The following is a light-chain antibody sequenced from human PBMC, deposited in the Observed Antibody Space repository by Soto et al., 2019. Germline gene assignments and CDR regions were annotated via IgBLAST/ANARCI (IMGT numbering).Light chain of an antibody. CDR2: AAS. J-gene: IGKJ4*01. V-gene: IGKV1-39*01. Sequence: DIPMTQSPSSLSASVGDRVTITCRASQSISSYLNWYQQKPGKAPKLLIYAASSLQSGVPSRFSGSGSGTEFTPIISSLQPEDFVTYYCQQSYSTPRALTFGGGTKVEIK. CDR3: QQSYSTPRALT. CDR1: QSISSY.